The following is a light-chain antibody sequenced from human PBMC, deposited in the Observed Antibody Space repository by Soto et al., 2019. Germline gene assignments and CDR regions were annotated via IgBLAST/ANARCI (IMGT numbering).Light chain of an antibody. CDR1: SSNIGNNY. J-gene: IGLJ1*01. V-gene: IGLV1-51*01. CDR3: GTWDSGLSAGV. CDR2: DND. Sequence: QSVLTQPPSVSAAPGQRVTISCSGSSSNIGNNYVSWYQQLPGTASKLLIYDNDERPSGIPDRFSGSKSGTSATLGITGLQTGDEADYYCGTWDSGLSAGVFGTGTKLTVL.